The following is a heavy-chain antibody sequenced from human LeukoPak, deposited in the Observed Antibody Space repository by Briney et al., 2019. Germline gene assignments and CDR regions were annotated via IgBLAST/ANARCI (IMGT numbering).Heavy chain of an antibody. CDR2: IIPIFGTA. V-gene: IGHV1-69*05. Sequence: ASVKVFCKASGGTFSSYAISWVRQAPGQGLEWMGGIIPIFGTANYAQKFQGRVTITTDESTSTAYMELSSLRSEDTAVYYCARVIGGSYFNWFDPWGQGTLVTVSS. CDR3: ARVIGGSYFNWFDP. CDR1: GGTFSSYA. D-gene: IGHD1-26*01. J-gene: IGHJ5*02.